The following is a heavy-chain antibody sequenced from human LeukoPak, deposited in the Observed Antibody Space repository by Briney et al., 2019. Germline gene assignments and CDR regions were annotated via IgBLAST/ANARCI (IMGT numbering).Heavy chain of an antibody. D-gene: IGHD6-13*01. Sequence: GGSLRLSCAASGFNLDDYDMSWVRQVPGKGLEWVSSISSSSSYIYYADSVKGRFTISRDNAKNSLYLQMNSLRAEDTAVYYCARVYEQQLTRGWFDPWGQGTLVTVSS. CDR3: ARVYEQQLTRGWFDP. J-gene: IGHJ5*02. CDR1: GFNLDDYD. V-gene: IGHV3-21*01. CDR2: ISSSSSYI.